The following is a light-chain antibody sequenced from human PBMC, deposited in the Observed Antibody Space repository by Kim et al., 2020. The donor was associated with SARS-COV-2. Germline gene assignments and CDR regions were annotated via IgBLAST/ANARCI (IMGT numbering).Light chain of an antibody. CDR2: DAS. Sequence: ASIGDRVTLTCQASQDISTYLTWYQQRPGKAPKLLVYDASELETGVPSRFTGSGSGTHFTFTINSLQPEDIATYFCQQNDNLPLTFGRGTKVDIK. V-gene: IGKV1-33*01. CDR1: QDISTY. J-gene: IGKJ4*01. CDR3: QQNDNLPLT.